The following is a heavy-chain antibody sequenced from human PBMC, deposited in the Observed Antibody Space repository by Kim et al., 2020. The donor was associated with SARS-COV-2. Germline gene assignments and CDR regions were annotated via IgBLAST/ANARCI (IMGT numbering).Heavy chain of an antibody. CDR2: INHSGST. CDR1: GGSFSGYY. V-gene: IGHV4-34*01. CDR3: ARAGRKYIAARRNPTTDYMDV. Sequence: SGTLSLTCAVYGGSFSGYYWSWIRQPPGKGLEWIGEINHSGSTNYNPSLKSRVTISVDTSKNQFSLKLSSVTAADTAVYYCARAGRKYIAARRNPTTDYMDVWGKGTTVTVSS. J-gene: IGHJ6*03. D-gene: IGHD6-6*01.